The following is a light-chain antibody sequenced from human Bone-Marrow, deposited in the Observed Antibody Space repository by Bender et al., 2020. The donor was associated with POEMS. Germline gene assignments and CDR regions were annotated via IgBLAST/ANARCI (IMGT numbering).Light chain of an antibody. CDR2: DND. CDR3: QSYDRSLSGYV. J-gene: IGLJ1*01. CDR1: RSNIGADFD. Sequence: QSVLTQPPSVSGAPGQRVTISCAGSRSNIGADFDVHWYQQRPGTAPKLLIYDNDIRPSGVPLRFSGSKSGTSASLAISGLQAEDEADYYCQSYDRSLSGYVFGSGTRVTV. V-gene: IGLV1-40*01.